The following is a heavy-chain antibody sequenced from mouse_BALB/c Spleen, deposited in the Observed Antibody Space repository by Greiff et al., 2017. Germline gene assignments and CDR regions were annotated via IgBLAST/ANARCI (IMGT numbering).Heavy chain of an antibody. CDR1: GYTFTSYV. J-gene: IGHJ4*01. Sequence: VQLKESGPELVKPGASVKMSCKASGYTFTSYVMHWVKQKPGQGLEWIGYINPYNDGTKYNEKFKGKATLTSDKSSSTAYMELSSLTSEDSAVYYCARNYYGKYYYAMDYWGQGTSVTVSS. CDR2: INPYNDGT. D-gene: IGHD1-2*01. CDR3: ARNYYGKYYYAMDY. V-gene: IGHV1-14*01.